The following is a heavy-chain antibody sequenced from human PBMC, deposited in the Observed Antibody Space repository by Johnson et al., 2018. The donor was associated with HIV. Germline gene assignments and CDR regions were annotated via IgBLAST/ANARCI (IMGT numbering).Heavy chain of an antibody. Sequence: VQLVESGGGLVQPGGSLRLSCAASGFTFSAYYMSWIRQAPGKGLEWVSLISWDGGSTFYADSVRGRFTISSDTSKNTMYLQMNSLRAEDTAVYYCAKEVGWLGDAFDIWGQGTMVTVSS. CDR1: GFTFSAYY. D-gene: IGHD6-19*01. CDR2: ISWDGGST. CDR3: AKEVGWLGDAFDI. V-gene: IGHV3-23*04. J-gene: IGHJ3*02.